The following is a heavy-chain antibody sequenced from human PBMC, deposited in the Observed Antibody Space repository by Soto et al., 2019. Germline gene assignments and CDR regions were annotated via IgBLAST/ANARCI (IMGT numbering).Heavy chain of an antibody. CDR2: INPNSGGT. J-gene: IGHJ6*02. CDR1: GYTFTGYY. Sequence: ASVKVSCKASGYTFTGYYMHWVRQAPGQGLEWMGWINPNSGGTNYAQKFQGWVTMTRDTSISTAYMELSRLRSDDTAVYYCARELITMVRGVTGNYYYGMDVWGQGTTVTVSS. V-gene: IGHV1-2*04. CDR3: ARELITMVRGVTGNYYYGMDV. D-gene: IGHD3-10*01.